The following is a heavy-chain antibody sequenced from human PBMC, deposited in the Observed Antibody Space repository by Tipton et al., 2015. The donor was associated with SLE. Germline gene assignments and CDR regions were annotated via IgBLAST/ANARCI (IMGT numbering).Heavy chain of an antibody. Sequence: SLRLSCAAPGFTFSSEGMHWVRQAPGKGLEWLASISFNGNNKFYADSVKGRFTVSRDNSKNTLYVQMNNLRPEDTAVYYCARDRRWLPDYWGQGTLVTVSS. D-gene: IGHD6-19*01. CDR2: ISFNGNNK. CDR1: GFTFSSEG. CDR3: ARDRRWLPDY. V-gene: IGHV3-30*03. J-gene: IGHJ4*02.